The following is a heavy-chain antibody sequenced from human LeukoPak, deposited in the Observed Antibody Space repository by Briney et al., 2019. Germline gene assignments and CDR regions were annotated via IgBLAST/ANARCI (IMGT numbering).Heavy chain of an antibody. Sequence: ASMKVSCKASGYTFTGYYVHWVRQAPGQGLEWMGWINPNSGGTNYAQKFQGRVTMTRDTSISTAYMELSRLRSDDTAVYYCARERSITMIVVAIQGLDYWGQGTLVTVSS. J-gene: IGHJ4*02. D-gene: IGHD3-22*01. CDR3: ARERSITMIVVAIQGLDY. CDR1: GYTFTGYY. CDR2: INPNSGGT. V-gene: IGHV1-2*02.